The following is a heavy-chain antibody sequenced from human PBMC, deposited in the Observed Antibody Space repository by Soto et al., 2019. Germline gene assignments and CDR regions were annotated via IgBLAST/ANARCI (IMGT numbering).Heavy chain of an antibody. J-gene: IGHJ4*01. V-gene: IGHV4-39*02. D-gene: IGHD4-17*01. CDR1: SDSFGISSYY. Sequence: QLILQESGPGLVKPSETLSLXXAXPSDSFGISSYYWAWIRQPPGKGLEWIGSLYYNGNTFYNRSLKSRVTISGDTSMNHLSLRMSAVTGTDTAVYFCARGLGYGYFLSLWGQGKLVSVSS. CDR3: ARGLGYGYFLSL. CDR2: LYYNGNT.